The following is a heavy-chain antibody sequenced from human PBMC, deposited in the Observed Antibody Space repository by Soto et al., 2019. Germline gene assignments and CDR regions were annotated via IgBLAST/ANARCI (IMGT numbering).Heavy chain of an antibody. D-gene: IGHD2-2*01. CDR1: NASFSVYY. J-gene: IGHJ3*01. CDR2: INHSGSS. Sequence: HSETLSLTCALYNASFSVYYWTWIRQPPGKGLEWIGEINHSGSSNYNPSLKSRVTISVDTSKNQFSLKLSSVTAADTAVYYCARDSTRRGACDVWGQGTMVTVSS. V-gene: IGHV4-34*01. CDR3: ARDSTRRGACDV.